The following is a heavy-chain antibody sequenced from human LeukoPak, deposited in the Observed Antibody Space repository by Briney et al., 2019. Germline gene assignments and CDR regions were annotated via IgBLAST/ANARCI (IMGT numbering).Heavy chain of an antibody. V-gene: IGHV1-18*01. CDR2: ISAYNGNT. CDR3: ARLDSGYDTFDY. Sequence: ASVKVSCKASGYTFTSYGTSWVRQAPGQGLEWMGWISAYNGNTNYAQKLQGRVTMTTDTSTSTAYMELRSLRSDDTAVYYCARLDSGYDTFDYWGQGTLVTVSS. CDR1: GYTFTSYG. J-gene: IGHJ4*02. D-gene: IGHD5-12*01.